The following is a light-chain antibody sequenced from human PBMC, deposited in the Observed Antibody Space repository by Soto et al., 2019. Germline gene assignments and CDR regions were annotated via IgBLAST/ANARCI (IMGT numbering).Light chain of an antibody. Sequence: EIVLTQSPATLSLSPGDRATLSCRASQSVSSYLAWYQQKPGQAPRLLIYDASNRAAGIPAMFSGSGSGKDFTLTITSLEPEDFAVYYCQQRSNWPSTFGGGTKVEIK. CDR3: QQRSNWPST. CDR1: QSVSSY. J-gene: IGKJ4*01. V-gene: IGKV3-11*01. CDR2: DAS.